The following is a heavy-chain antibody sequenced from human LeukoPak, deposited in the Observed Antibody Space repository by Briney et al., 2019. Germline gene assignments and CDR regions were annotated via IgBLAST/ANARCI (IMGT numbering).Heavy chain of an antibody. D-gene: IGHD3-3*01. J-gene: IGHJ5*02. Sequence: SETLSLTCTVSGGSISSSSYCWGWIRQPPGKGLEWIGSIYYSGSTYYNPSLKSRVTISVDTSKNQFSLKLSSVTAADTAVYYCARNRRIGYDFRSGYYPWGQGTLVTVSS. CDR3: ARNRRIGYDFRSGYYP. V-gene: IGHV4-39*07. CDR2: IYYSGST. CDR1: GGSISSSSYC.